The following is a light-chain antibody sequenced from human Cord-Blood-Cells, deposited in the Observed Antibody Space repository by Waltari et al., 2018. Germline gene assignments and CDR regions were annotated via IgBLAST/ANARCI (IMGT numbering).Light chain of an antibody. V-gene: IGLV2-14*01. CDR3: SSYTSSSTLGV. J-gene: IGLJ2*01. Sequence: QSALTQPASVSASPGQSITISCPGTRSAAGGYNYVSSYQQHPGKAPKLMIYDVSNRPSGVSKRFSGSKSGNTASLTISGLQAEDEADYYCSSYTSSSTLGVFGGGTKLTVL. CDR2: DVS. CDR1: RSAAGGYNY.